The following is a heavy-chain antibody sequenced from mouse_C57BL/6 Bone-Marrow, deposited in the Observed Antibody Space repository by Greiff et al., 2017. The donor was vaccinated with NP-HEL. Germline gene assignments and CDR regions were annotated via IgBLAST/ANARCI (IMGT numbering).Heavy chain of an antibody. V-gene: IGHV1-76*01. CDR3: ARTNYFDY. CDR2: IYPGDGDT. CDR1: GYTFTDYY. Sequence: QVQLKQSGAELVRPGASVKLSCKASGYTFTDYYINWVKQRPGKGLEWIGRIYPGDGDTNYNGKFKGKATLTADKSSSTAYMQLSSLTSEDSAVYFCARTNYFDYWGQGTTLTVSS. J-gene: IGHJ2*01.